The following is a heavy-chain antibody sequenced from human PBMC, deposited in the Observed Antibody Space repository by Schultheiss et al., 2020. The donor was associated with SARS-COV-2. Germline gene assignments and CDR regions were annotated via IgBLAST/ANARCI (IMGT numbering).Heavy chain of an antibody. CDR1: GGSISSGGYY. Sequence: SETLSLTCTVSGGSISSGGYYWSWIRQPPGKGLEWIGSIYYSGSTYYNPSLKSRVTISVDTSKNQFSLKLSSVTAADTAVYYCARHKEQWLVRGDFDYWGQGTLVTVSS. J-gene: IGHJ4*02. CDR3: ARHKEQWLVRGDFDY. CDR2: IYYSGST. V-gene: IGHV4-39*01. D-gene: IGHD6-19*01.